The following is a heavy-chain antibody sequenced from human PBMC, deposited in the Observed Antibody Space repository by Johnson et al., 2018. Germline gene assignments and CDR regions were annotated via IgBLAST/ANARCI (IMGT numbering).Heavy chain of an antibody. CDR1: GFTFSSYA. CDR2: ISYDGSNK. J-gene: IGHJ6*03. V-gene: IGHV3-30-3*01. CDR3: ARPNYGSGDYYYYYMDV. D-gene: IGHD3-10*01. Sequence: QVQLLETGGGVVQPGRSLRLSCAASGFTFSSYAMHWVRQAPGKGLEWVAVISYDGSNKYYADSVKGRFTISRDNSKNTLYLQMKSLRAEDTAVYYCARPNYGSGDYYYYYMDVWGKGTTVTVSS.